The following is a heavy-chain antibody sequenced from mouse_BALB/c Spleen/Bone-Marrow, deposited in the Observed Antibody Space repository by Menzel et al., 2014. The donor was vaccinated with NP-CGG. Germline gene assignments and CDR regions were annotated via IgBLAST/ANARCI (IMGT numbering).Heavy chain of an antibody. V-gene: IGHV1-61*01. CDR1: GYTFTSYW. J-gene: IGHJ3*01. CDR2: IDPSNSET. Sequence: QVQLQQSGPELVRPGASVKMSCKASGYTFTSYWVKQRPGQGLEWIGMIDPSNSETRLNQKFKDKATLNVDKSSNTAYMQLSSLTSGDSAVYYCARSATWFAYWGQGTLVTVSA. D-gene: IGHD1-2*01. CDR3: ARSATWFAY.